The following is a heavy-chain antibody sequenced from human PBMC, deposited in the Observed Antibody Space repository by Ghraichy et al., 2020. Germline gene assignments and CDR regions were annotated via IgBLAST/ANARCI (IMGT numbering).Heavy chain of an antibody. D-gene: IGHD3-9*01. V-gene: IGHV3-74*01. J-gene: IGHJ4*02. CDR1: GFTFSTYV. CDR2: ISNDGRIT. Sequence: GGSLRLSCAASGFTFSTYVMHWVRQAPGKGLVWVSRISNDGRITSYADSVKGRFTISRDNAKNTLFLQVTSLRAEDTAMYYCARDLDWILYDYWGQGTVVTVSS. CDR3: ARDLDWILYDY.